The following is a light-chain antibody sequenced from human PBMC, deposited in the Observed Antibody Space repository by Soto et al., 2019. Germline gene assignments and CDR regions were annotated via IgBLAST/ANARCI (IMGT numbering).Light chain of an antibody. CDR2: EVS. J-gene: IGLJ2*01. Sequence: QSALTQPPSASGSPGQSVTISCTGTSSDVGGYTYVSWYQQHPGKAPKLIISEVSKRPSGVPDRFSGSKSGNTASLTVSGLQAEDEADYYCSSFAGNNNLVFGGGTKLTVL. CDR1: SSDVGGYTY. CDR3: SSFAGNNNLV. V-gene: IGLV2-8*01.